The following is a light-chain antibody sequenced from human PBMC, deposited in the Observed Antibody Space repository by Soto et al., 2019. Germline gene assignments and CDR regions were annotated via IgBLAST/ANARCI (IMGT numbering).Light chain of an antibody. CDR3: GSWDSSLSAYV. CDR1: SSNIGGYNV. V-gene: IGLV2-14*02. J-gene: IGLJ1*01. CDR2: EAI. Sequence: QSALTQPASVSGSPGQSITISCSGTSSNIGGYNVVSWYQQHPGKAPKVIIYEAIKRPSGIPARFSGSKSGTSATLGITGFRTGDEADYYCGSWDSSLSAYVFGTGTKLTVL.